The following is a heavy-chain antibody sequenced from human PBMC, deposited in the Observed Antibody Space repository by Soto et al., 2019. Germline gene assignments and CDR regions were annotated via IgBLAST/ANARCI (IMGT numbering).Heavy chain of an antibody. V-gene: IGHV4-34*01. CDR2: INHSGIT. CDR1: GGYFSGYY. CDR3: AKRGYYEILTVDY. J-gene: IGHJ4*02. Sequence: QVQLQQWGAGLLKPSETLSLTCAVSGGYFSGYYWSWIRQPPGKGLEWIGEINHSGITNYNPSLKSRVTISVDPSKNQFSLMLGSVTSADTAVYYCAKRGYYEILTVDYWGQGTLVTVSS. D-gene: IGHD3-9*01.